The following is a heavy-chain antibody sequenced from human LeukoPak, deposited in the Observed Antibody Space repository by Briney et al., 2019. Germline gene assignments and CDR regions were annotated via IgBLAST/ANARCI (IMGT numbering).Heavy chain of an antibody. CDR1: GFTVSSNY. Sequence: PGGSLRLSCAASGFTVSSNYMSWVRQAPGKGLEWVSVIYSGGSTFYADSVKGRFSISRDNSKNTLYLQMNSLRAEDTAVYYCARDPEGVAAAGLDYWGQGTLVTVSS. D-gene: IGHD6-13*01. CDR3: ARDPEGVAAAGLDY. V-gene: IGHV3-53*01. J-gene: IGHJ4*02. CDR2: IYSGGST.